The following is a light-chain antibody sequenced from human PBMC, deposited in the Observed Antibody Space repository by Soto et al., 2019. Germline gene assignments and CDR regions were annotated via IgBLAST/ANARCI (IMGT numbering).Light chain of an antibody. CDR3: GSYTTSGSVV. V-gene: IGLV2-14*03. CDR2: DVN. CDR1: SSDVGAYNY. J-gene: IGLJ2*01. Sequence: QSVLTQPASVSGSPGQSIAISCIGTSSDVGAYNYVSWYQQHPGKAPKLVIYDVNNRPSGVSNRFSGSKSGNTASLTISGLQAEDEADYYCGSYTTSGSVVFGGGTKLTVL.